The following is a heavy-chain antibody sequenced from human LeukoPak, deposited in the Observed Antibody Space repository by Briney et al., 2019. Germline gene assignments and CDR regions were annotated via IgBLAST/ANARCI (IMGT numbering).Heavy chain of an antibody. CDR3: AKDQVRASGPY. CDR2: ISGSGGST. D-gene: IGHD3-10*01. CDR1: GFTFSSYA. Sequence: GGSLRLSCAASGFTFSSYAMSWVRQAPGKGLEWVSAISGSGGSTYYAYSVKGRFTISRDNSKNTLYLQMNSLRAEDTAVYYCAKDQVRASGPYWGQGTLVTVSS. J-gene: IGHJ4*02. V-gene: IGHV3-23*01.